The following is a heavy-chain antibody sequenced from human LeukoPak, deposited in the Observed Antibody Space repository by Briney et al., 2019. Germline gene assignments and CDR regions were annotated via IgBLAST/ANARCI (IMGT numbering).Heavy chain of an antibody. J-gene: IGHJ4*02. CDR2: ISGSGGTT. D-gene: IGHD3-3*01. V-gene: IGHV3-23*01. Sequence: GSLRLSCAASGFTFSSYAMSWVRQAPGKGLEWVSAISGSGGTTYYADSVNGGFTISRDNSKNTLYLQMNSLRAEDTAVYYCAKVRFLEWLSSSGYFDYWGQGTLVTVSS. CDR1: GFTFSSYA. CDR3: AKVRFLEWLSSSGYFDY.